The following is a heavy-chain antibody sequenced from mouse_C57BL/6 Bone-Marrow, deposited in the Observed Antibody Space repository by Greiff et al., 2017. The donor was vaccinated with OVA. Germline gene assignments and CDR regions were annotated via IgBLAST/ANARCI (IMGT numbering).Heavy chain of an antibody. J-gene: IGHJ1*03. CDR1: GFTFSSYG. CDR2: ISSGGSYT. CDR3: ARHGYDWDFDV. D-gene: IGHD2-2*01. V-gene: IGHV5-6*01. Sequence: EVKLMESGGDLVKPGGSLKLSCAASGFTFSSYGMSWVRQTPDKRLEWVATISSGGSYTYSPDSVKGRFTISRDNAKNTLYLQMSSLKSEDTAMYYCARHGYDWDFDVWGTGTTVTVSS.